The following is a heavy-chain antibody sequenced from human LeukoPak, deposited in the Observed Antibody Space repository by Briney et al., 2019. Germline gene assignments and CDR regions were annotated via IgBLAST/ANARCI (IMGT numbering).Heavy chain of an antibody. Sequence: ASVKVSCKASGYTFTSNYIHWVRQAPGQGLEWMGMIYPRDGSTSYAQKFQGRVTVTRDTSTSTVHMELSGLRSEDTAVYYCAVLLSGGSSGHFDYWGQGTLVTVSS. CDR1: GYTFTSNY. V-gene: IGHV1-46*01. CDR2: IYPRDGST. D-gene: IGHD2-15*01. J-gene: IGHJ4*02. CDR3: AVLLSGGSSGHFDY.